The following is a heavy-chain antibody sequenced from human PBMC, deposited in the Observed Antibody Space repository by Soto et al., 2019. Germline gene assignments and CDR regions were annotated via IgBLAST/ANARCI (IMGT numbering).Heavy chain of an antibody. V-gene: IGHV4-4*02. CDR3: ARVAVSVVAATLGAFDI. CDR1: GGSISSYY. J-gene: IGHJ3*02. CDR2: IYHSGST. Sequence: SETLSLTCTVSGGSISSYYWSWVRQPPGRGLEWIGEIYHSGSTNYNPSLKSRVTISVDKSKNQFSLKLSSVTAADTAVYYCARVAVSVVAATLGAFDIWGQGTVVTVSS. D-gene: IGHD2-15*01.